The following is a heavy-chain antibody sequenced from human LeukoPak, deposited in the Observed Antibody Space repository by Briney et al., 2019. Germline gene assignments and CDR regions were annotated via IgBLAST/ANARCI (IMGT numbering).Heavy chain of an antibody. CDR2: ISISSSSV. Sequence: GGSLRLSCAASGFTFSSHAMNWVRQAPWKGLEWVSYISISSSSVYYADSVKGRFTISRDNAKSSLYLQMNSLRAEDTAVYYCAVDSGASYYYYYMDVWGKGTTVTVSS. CDR3: AVDSGASYYYYYMDV. J-gene: IGHJ6*03. D-gene: IGHD3-10*01. V-gene: IGHV3-48*04. CDR1: GFTFSSHA.